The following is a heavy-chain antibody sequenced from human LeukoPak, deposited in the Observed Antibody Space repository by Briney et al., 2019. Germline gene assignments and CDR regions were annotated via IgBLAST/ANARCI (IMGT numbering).Heavy chain of an antibody. CDR2: ISGSGGTT. Sequence: GGSLRLSCAASGFTFSSYAMSWVRQAPGKGLEWVSAISGSGGTTYYADSVKGRFTISRDDSKNTVYLQMNSLRAEDTAVYYCARPLTSYFYFDYWGQGTLVTVSS. J-gene: IGHJ4*02. V-gene: IGHV3-23*01. D-gene: IGHD2/OR15-2a*01. CDR1: GFTFSSYA. CDR3: ARPLTSYFYFDY.